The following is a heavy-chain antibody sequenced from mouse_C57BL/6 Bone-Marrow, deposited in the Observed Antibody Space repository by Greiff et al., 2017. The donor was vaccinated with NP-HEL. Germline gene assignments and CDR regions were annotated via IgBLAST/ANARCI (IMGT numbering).Heavy chain of an antibody. Sequence: EVMLVESGGGLVQPGGSMKLSCVASGFTFSNYWMNWVRQSPEKGLEWVAQIRLKSDNYATHYAESVKGRFTISRDDSKSSVYLQMNNLRAEDTGIYYCTGYYYGSRELDYWGQGTTLTVSS. CDR3: TGYYYGSRELDY. D-gene: IGHD1-1*01. CDR2: IRLKSDNYAT. CDR1: GFTFSNYW. J-gene: IGHJ2*01. V-gene: IGHV6-3*01.